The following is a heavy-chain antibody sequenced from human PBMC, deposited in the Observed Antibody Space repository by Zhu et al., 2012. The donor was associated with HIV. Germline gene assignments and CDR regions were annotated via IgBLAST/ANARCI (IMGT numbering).Heavy chain of an antibody. V-gene: IGHV4-59*11. D-gene: IGHD5-24*01. CDR2: IYYSGST. Sequence: QVQLQESGPGLVKPSETLSLTCTVSGGSISSHYWSWIRQPPGKGLEWIGYIYYSGSTNYNPSLKSRVTISVDTSKNQFSLKLSSVTAADTAVYYCARGRGMATIYYFDYWGQGTLVTVSS. J-gene: IGHJ4*02. CDR1: GGSISSHY. CDR3: ARGRGMATIYYFDY.